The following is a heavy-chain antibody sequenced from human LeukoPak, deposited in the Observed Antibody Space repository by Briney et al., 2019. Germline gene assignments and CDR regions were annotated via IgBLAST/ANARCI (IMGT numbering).Heavy chain of an antibody. CDR3: ARSMMVVVTPIDY. CDR2: INQEGSEK. CDR1: GFTFSNFW. V-gene: IGHV3-7*04. Sequence: GGSLRLSCAASGFTFSNFWMSWVRQAPGKGLEWVANINQEGSEKYFVDSVKGRFTISRDNARNSLYLQMNSLRAEDTAVYYCARSMMVVVTPIDYWGRGTLVTVSS. J-gene: IGHJ4*02. D-gene: IGHD3-22*01.